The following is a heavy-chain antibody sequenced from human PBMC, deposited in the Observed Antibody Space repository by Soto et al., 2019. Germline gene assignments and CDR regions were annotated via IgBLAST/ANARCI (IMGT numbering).Heavy chain of an antibody. Sequence: QVQLQQWGAGLLKPSETLSLNCAVYGGSFSGYYWSWIRHPPGKGLEWMGEINHRGSINYNPPLRRRVITSVDTCKNLFSLKLNCVTAADTAVFYCVRGYRMSIPAASGRYYYCRGLDVLGQGTAVTLPS. CDR3: VRGYRMSIPAASGRYYYCRGLDV. D-gene: IGHD1-26*01. CDR2: INHRGSI. J-gene: IGHJ6*02. CDR1: GGSFSGYY. V-gene: IGHV4-34*01.